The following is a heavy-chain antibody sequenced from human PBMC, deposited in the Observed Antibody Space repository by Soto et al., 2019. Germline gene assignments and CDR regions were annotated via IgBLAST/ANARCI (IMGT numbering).Heavy chain of an antibody. CDR3: TRAFEQTWLQFKQFDY. CDR1: GFTFSTYG. J-gene: IGHJ4*02. CDR2: IWYDGSSK. Sequence: GGSLRLSCAASGFTFSTYGMNWVRQAPGKGLEWMALIWYDGSSKYYADSVKGRFTISRGNSKSALYLQMDSLRAEDTAIYYCTRAFEQTWLQFKQFDYWGQGTTVTVSS. D-gene: IGHD5-12*01. V-gene: IGHV3-33*01.